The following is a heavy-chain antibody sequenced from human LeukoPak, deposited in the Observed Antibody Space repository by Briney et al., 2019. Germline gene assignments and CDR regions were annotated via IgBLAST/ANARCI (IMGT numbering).Heavy chain of an antibody. V-gene: IGHV4-39*01. CDR3: ARLEGVWGSYRHFDY. CDR1: GGSISSSSYY. J-gene: IGHJ4*02. CDR2: IYYSGST. Sequence: TSSETLSLTCTVSGGSISSSSYYWGWIRQPPGKGLEWIGSIYYSGSTYYNPSLKSRVTISADTSKNQFSLKLSSVTAADTAVYYCARLEGVWGSYRHFDYWGQGTLVTVSS. D-gene: IGHD3-16*02.